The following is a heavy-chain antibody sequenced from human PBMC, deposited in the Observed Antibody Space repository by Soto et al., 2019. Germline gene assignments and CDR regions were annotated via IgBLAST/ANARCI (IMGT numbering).Heavy chain of an antibody. J-gene: IGHJ5*02. CDR1: GGTFSSYA. Sequence: QVPLVQSGAEVKKPGSSVKVSCKASGGTFSSYAISWVRQAPGQGLEWMGGIIPIFGTPNYAQKLQGRVTITADESTSTAYMELSSLRSEDTAVYYCASDCSGGSCNWFDPWGQGTLVTVSS. V-gene: IGHV1-69*01. CDR3: ASDCSGGSCNWFDP. D-gene: IGHD2-15*01. CDR2: IIPIFGTP.